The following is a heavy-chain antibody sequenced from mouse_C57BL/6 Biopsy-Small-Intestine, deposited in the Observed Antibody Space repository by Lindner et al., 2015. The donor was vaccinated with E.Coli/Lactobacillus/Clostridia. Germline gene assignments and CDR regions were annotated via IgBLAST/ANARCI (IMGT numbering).Heavy chain of an antibody. D-gene: IGHD2-1*01. J-gene: IGHJ2*01. V-gene: IGHV1-39*01. CDR1: GYSFTDYN. Sequence: VQLQESGAELARPGASVKISCKASGYSFTDYNMSWVKQSNGMSLEWIGVITPNYGTTIYNQKFKGRATLTVDQSSSTAYMQLNSLTSEDSAVYYCARHGNYLDYWGQGTTLTVSS. CDR3: ARHGNYLDY. CDR2: ITPNYGTT.